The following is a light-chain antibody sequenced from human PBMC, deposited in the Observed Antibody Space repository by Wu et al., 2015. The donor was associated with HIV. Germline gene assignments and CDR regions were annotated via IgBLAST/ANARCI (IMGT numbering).Light chain of an antibody. J-gene: IGKJ2*03. CDR2: DTS. CDR1: QSVSRF. V-gene: IGKV3-11*01. Sequence: EIVLTQSPATLSLSPGERATLSCRASQSVSRFLAWYQHKPGQAPRVVIYDTSNRAAGIPARFSGSGSGTDFTLTISSLEPEDFAVYYCQQYGSSRSFGQGTKAGDQT. CDR3: QQYGSSRS.